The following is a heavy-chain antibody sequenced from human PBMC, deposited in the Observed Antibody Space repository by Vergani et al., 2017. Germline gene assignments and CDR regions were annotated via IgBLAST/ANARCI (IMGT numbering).Heavy chain of an antibody. V-gene: IGHV1-46*02. J-gene: IGHJ6*03. D-gene: IGHD2-2*01. CDR1: GYIFKNYY. CDR3: AVGDCRSTSCYGLVGYYYYYMDV. CDR2: LNPTTGHT. Sequence: VQLVQSGAEVRKPGASVTVSCTASGYIFKNYYIHWLRQAPGQAFEWMGILNPTTGHTTSAQKFIGRVDMTRDPSTDTSTSTAYMELSSLRSEDTAVYYGAVGDCRSTSCYGLVGYYYYYMDVWGKGTTVTVSS.